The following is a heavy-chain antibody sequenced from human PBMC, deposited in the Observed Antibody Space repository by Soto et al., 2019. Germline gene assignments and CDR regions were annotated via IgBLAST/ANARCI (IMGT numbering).Heavy chain of an antibody. CDR3: ARGRPYGSGIPPSDFDY. J-gene: IGHJ4*02. CDR2: INHSGST. Sequence: SETLSLTCAVSGGSISSSNWWSWVRQPPGKGLEWIGEINHSGSTNYNPSLKSRVTISVDTSKNQFSLKLGSATAADTAVYYCARGRPYGSGIPPSDFDYWGQGTLVTVSS. CDR1: GGSISSSNW. D-gene: IGHD3-10*01. V-gene: IGHV4-4*02.